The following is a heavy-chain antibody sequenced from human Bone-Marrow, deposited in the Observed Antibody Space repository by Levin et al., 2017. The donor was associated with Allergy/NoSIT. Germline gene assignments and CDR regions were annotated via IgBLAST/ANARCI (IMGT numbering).Heavy chain of an antibody. J-gene: IGHJ6*02. D-gene: IGHD2-2*02. V-gene: IGHV3-21*05. CDR3: ARDGQDIILVPASLQYGMDV. CDR1: GFTFSTYS. CDR2: ISSTSGEI. Sequence: PGGSLRLSCAASGFTFSTYSMNWVRQAPGKGLEWVSYISSTSGEIHYGDSVRGRFTVSRDNAKNSLYLQMNSLRVEDTAVYFCARDGQDIILVPASLQYGMDVWGRGTTVTVSS.